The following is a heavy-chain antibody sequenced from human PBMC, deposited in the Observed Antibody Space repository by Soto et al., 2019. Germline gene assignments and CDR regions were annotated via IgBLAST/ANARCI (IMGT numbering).Heavy chain of an antibody. D-gene: IGHD3-16*01. J-gene: IGHJ5*01. Sequence: SQTLSLTCAISGDCVSSNSATWDWIGQSPSRGLEWLGRTYYRSKWSNDYAVSVKGRITINPDTSNNQFSLHLNSVTPDDTAVYYCARLIGNSWLDSWGQGTLVTVSS. CDR2: TYYRSKWSN. CDR1: GDCVSSNSAT. CDR3: ARLIGNSWLDS. V-gene: IGHV6-1*01.